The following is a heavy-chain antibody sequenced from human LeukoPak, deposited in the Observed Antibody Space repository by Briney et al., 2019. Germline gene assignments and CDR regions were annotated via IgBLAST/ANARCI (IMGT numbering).Heavy chain of an antibody. CDR3: ARGGGGYNWPYYFDY. CDR2: ISYDGNNT. J-gene: IGHJ4*02. Sequence: GGSLRLSCAASGFTFNNYAIHWVRQAPGKGLEWVAVISYDGNNTYYADSVKGRFTISRDNSKNTMYLQMNSLRAEDTAVYYCARGGGGYNWPYYFDYWGQGTLVTVSS. V-gene: IGHV3-30*04. D-gene: IGHD5-24*01. CDR1: GFTFNNYA.